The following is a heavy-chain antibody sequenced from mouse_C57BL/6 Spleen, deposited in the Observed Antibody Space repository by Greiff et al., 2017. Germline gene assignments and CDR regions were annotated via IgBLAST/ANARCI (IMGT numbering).Heavy chain of an antibody. CDR3: ARGAIYYGYDGGFAY. CDR1: GYTFTDYN. D-gene: IGHD2-2*01. Sequence: VQLQQSGPELVKPGASVKIPCKASGYTFTDYNMDWVKQSHGKSLEWIGDINPNNGGTIYNQKFKGKATLTVDKSSSTAYMELRSLTSEDTAVYYCARGAIYYGYDGGFAYWGQGTLVTVSA. CDR2: INPNNGGT. V-gene: IGHV1-18*01. J-gene: IGHJ3*01.